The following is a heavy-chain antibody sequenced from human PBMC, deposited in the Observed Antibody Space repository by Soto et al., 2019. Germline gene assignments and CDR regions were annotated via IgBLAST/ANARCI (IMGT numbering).Heavy chain of an antibody. V-gene: IGHV1-18*04. CDR3: AREGILGLFDAYDL. J-gene: IGHJ3*01. D-gene: IGHD3-3*01. CDR1: VFTSSG. CDR2: ISTHNGNT. Sequence: QDQLVQSGAEVKKPGASVKVSCKASVFTSSGISWVRQAPGKRLEWMGWISTHNGNTIYAQKFQGRVIMTMDTATTTVYMELRSLRPDDTAVYLCAREGILGLFDAYDLWGQGTMVTVSS.